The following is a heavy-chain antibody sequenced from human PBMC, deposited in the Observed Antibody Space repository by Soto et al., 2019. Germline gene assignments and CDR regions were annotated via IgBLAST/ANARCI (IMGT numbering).Heavy chain of an antibody. V-gene: IGHV4-59*02. CDR2: IIDSGTT. CDR3: AKGGASSKYFES. J-gene: IGHJ4*02. D-gene: IGHD6-13*01. CDR1: GGSVSGSY. Sequence: QVQLQESGPGLVKASETLSLTCTVSGGSVSGSYWSWIRQPPGKGLEWIAFIIDSGTTNYNPTLKSRVTISVDTSRNQFSLRMTSVTAADTAVYYCAKGGASSKYFESWGQGTLVTVSS.